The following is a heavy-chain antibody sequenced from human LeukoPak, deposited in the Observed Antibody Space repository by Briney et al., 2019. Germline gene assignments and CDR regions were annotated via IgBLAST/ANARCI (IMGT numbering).Heavy chain of an antibody. CDR1: GYRFRDYY. CDR2: INPNSGGT. Sequence: ASVRVSCKASGYRFRDYYMHWVRQAPEQGLEWMGWINPNSGGTMYAQKFQGRVAMTRDTSINTAYMELSRLTSDDTAVYYCARDGDDNGDYVLGWFDPWGQGTLVTVSS. D-gene: IGHD4-17*01. J-gene: IGHJ5*02. V-gene: IGHV1-2*02. CDR3: ARDGDDNGDYVLGWFDP.